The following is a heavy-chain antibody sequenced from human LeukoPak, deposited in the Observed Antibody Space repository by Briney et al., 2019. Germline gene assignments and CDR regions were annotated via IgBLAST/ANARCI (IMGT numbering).Heavy chain of an antibody. V-gene: IGHV4-4*02. J-gene: IGHJ4*02. CDR1: GGSITSNW. Sequence: SETLSLTCGVSGGSITSNWWSWVRQPPGKGLVWIGEVHHTGNSNYDPSLWGRVITSVDKSKNQFSLNLTSVTAADTAVYYCARHLAAPGTRGFDFWGQGILVTVSS. D-gene: IGHD6-13*01. CDR3: ARHLAAPGTRGFDF. CDR2: VHHTGNS.